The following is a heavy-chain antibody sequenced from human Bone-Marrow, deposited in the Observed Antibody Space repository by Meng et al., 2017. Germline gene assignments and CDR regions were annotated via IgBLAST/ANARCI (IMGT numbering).Heavy chain of an antibody. V-gene: IGHV4-59*01. CDR1: GGSISSYY. CDR2: IYYSGST. Sequence: SETLSLTCTVSGGSISSYYWSWIRQPPGKGLEWIGYIYYSGSTNYNPSLKSRVTISGDTAKNQFSLKLSSVTAADTAVYYCARRSGWVTMVRGVITPLYYYYGMDVWGQGTTVTVSS. D-gene: IGHD3-10*01. J-gene: IGHJ6*02. CDR3: ARRSGWVTMVRGVITPLYYYYGMDV.